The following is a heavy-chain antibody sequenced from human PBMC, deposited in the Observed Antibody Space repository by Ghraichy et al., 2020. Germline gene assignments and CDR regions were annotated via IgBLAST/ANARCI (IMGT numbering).Heavy chain of an antibody. CDR3: ARRDGTRYWYFDL. J-gene: IGHJ2*01. D-gene: IGHD1-7*01. CDR2: INHSGST. V-gene: IGHV4-34*01. Sequence: IGEINHSGSTNYNPSLKSRVTISVDTSKNQFSLKLSSVTAADTAVYYCARRDGTRYWYFDLWGRGTL.